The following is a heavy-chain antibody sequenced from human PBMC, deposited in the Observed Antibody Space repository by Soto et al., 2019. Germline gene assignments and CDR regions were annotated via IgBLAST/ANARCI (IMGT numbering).Heavy chain of an antibody. CDR1: GFTFSSYG. Sequence: PGGSLRLSCAASGFTFSSYGMHWVRQAPGKGLEWVAVISYDGSNKYYADSVKGRFTISRDNSKNTLYLQMNSLRAEDTAVYYCAKDSLAIEDSSSSPSGYYYGMDVWGQGATVTVSS. D-gene: IGHD6-6*01. CDR2: ISYDGSNK. J-gene: IGHJ6*02. CDR3: AKDSLAIEDSSSSPSGYYYGMDV. V-gene: IGHV3-30*18.